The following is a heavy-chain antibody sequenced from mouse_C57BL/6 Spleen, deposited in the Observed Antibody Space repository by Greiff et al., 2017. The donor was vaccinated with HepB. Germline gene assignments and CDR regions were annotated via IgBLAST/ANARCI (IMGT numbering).Heavy chain of an antibody. V-gene: IGHV5-16*01. J-gene: IGHJ2*01. CDR2: INYDGSST. D-gene: IGHD4-1*01. Sequence: DVKLVESEGGLVQPGSSMKLSCTASGFTFSDYYMAWVRQVPEKGLEWVANINYDGSSTYYLDSLKSRFIISRDNAKNILYLQMSSLKSEDTATYYCARDRNWDYFDYWGQSTTLTVSS. CDR1: GFTFSDYY. CDR3: ARDRNWDYFDY.